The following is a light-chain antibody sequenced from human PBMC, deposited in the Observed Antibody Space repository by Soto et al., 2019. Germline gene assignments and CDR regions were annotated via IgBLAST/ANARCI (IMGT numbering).Light chain of an antibody. V-gene: IGKV3-11*01. Sequence: EIVVPQSPATLSLSPGERATLSCRASQSIGTYLAWYQQKRGQAPRLLIYNAANRATGIPARFSGSGSGTDFTLTISSLEPEDFAVYYCQQRSDWPPNFGQGTRLEIK. CDR1: QSIGTY. CDR3: QQRSDWPPN. CDR2: NAA. J-gene: IGKJ5*01.